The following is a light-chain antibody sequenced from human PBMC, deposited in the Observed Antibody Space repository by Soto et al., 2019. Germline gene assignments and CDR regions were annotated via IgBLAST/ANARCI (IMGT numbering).Light chain of an antibody. CDR2: LEGSGSY. V-gene: IGLV4-60*02. J-gene: IGLJ3*02. CDR3: ETWDSNTRV. Sequence: QPVLTQSSSASASRGSSVKLTCTLSSGHSSYIIAWHQQQPGKAPRYLMKLEGSGSYNKGSGVPDRFSGSSSGADRYLTISNLQFEDEADYYCETWDSNTRVFGGGTKLTGL. CDR1: SGHSSYI.